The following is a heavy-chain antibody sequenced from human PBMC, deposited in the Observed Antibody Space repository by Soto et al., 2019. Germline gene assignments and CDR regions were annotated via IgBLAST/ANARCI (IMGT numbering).Heavy chain of an antibody. Sequence: GGSLRLSCAASGFTFSSYAMSWVRQAPGKGLEWVSAISGSGGSTYYADSVKGRFTISRDNSKNTLYLQMNSLRAEDTAVYYCAKYYYDSSGYYRARYYYYGMDVWGQGTTVTVSS. V-gene: IGHV3-23*01. D-gene: IGHD3-22*01. CDR1: GFTFSSYA. CDR3: AKYYYDSSGYYRARYYYYGMDV. CDR2: ISGSGGST. J-gene: IGHJ6*02.